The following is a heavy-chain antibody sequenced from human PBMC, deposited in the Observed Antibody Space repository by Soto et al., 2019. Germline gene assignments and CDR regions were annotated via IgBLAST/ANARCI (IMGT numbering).Heavy chain of an antibody. CDR2: IYYSGST. V-gene: IGHV4-59*01. CDR3: ARAGGGIAVAGTTPMGRYYGMDV. Sequence: SETLSLTCTVSGGSISSYYWSWIRQPPGKGLEWIGYIYYSGSTNYNPSLKSRVTISVDTSKNQFSLKLSSVTAADTAVYYCARAGGGIAVAGTTPMGRYYGMDVWGQGTTVTVSS. D-gene: IGHD6-19*01. J-gene: IGHJ6*02. CDR1: GGSISSYY.